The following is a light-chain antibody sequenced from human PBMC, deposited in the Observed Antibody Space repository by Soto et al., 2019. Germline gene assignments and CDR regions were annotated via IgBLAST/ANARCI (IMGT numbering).Light chain of an antibody. CDR2: DVS. V-gene: IGLV2-14*01. J-gene: IGLJ2*01. Sequence: QSALTQPASVSGSPGQSITISCTGTSSDVGGYNYVSWYQQHPGKAPKLMIYDVSNRPSGVSNRFSGSKSGNTASLTISGLQAEDEADYYCNSYTSSSTRYVVFGGGTKVTLL. CDR1: SSDVGGYNY. CDR3: NSYTSSSTRYVV.